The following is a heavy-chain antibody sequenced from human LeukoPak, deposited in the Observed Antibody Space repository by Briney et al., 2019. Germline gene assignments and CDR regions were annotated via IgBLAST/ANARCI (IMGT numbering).Heavy chain of an antibody. CDR3: ARDQGYGDAFDI. Sequence: GGSLRLSCAASGFSFSAYGVHWVRQAPGKGLEWVAVIWYDGSSKDYADSVKGRFTLSRDNSKNTLYLQMNSLRDEDTAVYYCARDQGYGDAFDIWGQGTMVTVSS. CDR1: GFSFSAYG. D-gene: IGHD5-12*01. CDR2: IWYDGSSK. J-gene: IGHJ3*02. V-gene: IGHV3-33*01.